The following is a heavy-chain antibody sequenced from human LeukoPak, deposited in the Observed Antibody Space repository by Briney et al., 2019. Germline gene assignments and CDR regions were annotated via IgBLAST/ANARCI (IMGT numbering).Heavy chain of an antibody. J-gene: IGHJ3*02. D-gene: IGHD6-13*01. Sequence: PGGSLRLSCAASGFTFSSYAMSWVRQAPGKGLEWVSGISGSGGSTKYADSVKGRFTIPRDNSKNMLYLQMNSLRAEDTAVYYCAKDIGSWPEGAFDMWGQGTMVTVSS. CDR2: ISGSGGST. CDR1: GFTFSSYA. V-gene: IGHV3-23*01. CDR3: AKDIGSWPEGAFDM.